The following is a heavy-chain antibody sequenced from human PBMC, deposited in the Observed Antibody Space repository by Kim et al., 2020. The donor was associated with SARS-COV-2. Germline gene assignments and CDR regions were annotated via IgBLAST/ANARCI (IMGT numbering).Heavy chain of an antibody. J-gene: IGHJ2*01. CDR1: GGSFSGYY. D-gene: IGHD1-7*01. CDR2: INHSGST. Sequence: SETLSLTCAVYGGSFSGYYWSWIRQPPGKGLEWIGEINHSGSTNYNPSLKSRVTISVDTSKNQFSLKLSSVTAADTAVYYCARGVITGTTMGYFDLWGRGTLVTVSS. V-gene: IGHV4-34*01. CDR3: ARGVITGTTMGYFDL.